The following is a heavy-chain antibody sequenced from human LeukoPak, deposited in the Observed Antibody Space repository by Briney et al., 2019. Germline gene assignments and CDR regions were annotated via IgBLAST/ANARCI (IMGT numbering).Heavy chain of an antibody. CDR3: ARGLAGGSGSYYKGYFDY. Sequence: PSETLSLTCTVSGGSISSYYWSWIRQPPGKGLEWIGDIYYSGSTNYNSSLKSRVTISVYTSKNQCSLKRSSVTAADAAVYYCARGLAGGSGSYYKGYFDYWGQGTLVTVSS. CDR2: IYYSGST. D-gene: IGHD3-10*01. CDR1: GGSISSYY. J-gene: IGHJ4*02. V-gene: IGHV4-59*01.